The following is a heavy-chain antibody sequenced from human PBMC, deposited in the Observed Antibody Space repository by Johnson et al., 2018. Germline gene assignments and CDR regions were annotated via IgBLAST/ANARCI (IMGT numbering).Heavy chain of an antibody. Sequence: VQLVQSGGGLVQPGRSLRLSCTASGFTFGDYAMSWFRQAPGKGLEWVGFIRSKAYGGTTEYAASVKGRFTISRDDSKSIAYLQMNSLKTEDTAVYYCTRCQSYCRREKRNQRSVAFDIWGQGTMVTVSS. D-gene: IGHD2-15*01. J-gene: IGHJ3*02. CDR1: GFTFGDYA. CDR2: IRSKAYGGTT. CDR3: TRCQSYCRREKRNQRSVAFDI. V-gene: IGHV3-49*03.